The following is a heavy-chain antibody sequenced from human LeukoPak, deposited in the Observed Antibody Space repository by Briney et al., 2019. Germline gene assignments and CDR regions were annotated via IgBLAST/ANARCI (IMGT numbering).Heavy chain of an antibody. D-gene: IGHD3-9*01. CDR3: AKEPRLRYFDWLFFYWYFDL. CDR1: GFTFSSYS. V-gene: IGHV3-21*04. J-gene: IGHJ2*01. CDR2: TISSSIYT. Sequence: GGSLRLSCAASGFTFSSYSMNWVRQAPGKGLEGVSSTISSSIYTYYAHSLKGRFTISRHNSKNTLYLQMNSLRAEDTAVYYCAKEPRLRYFDWLFFYWYFDLWGRGTLVTVSS.